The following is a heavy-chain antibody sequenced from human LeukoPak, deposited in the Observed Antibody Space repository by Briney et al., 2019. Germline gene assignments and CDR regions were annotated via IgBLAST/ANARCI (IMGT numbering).Heavy chain of an antibody. V-gene: IGHV4-31*03. CDR1: GGSISSGGYY. D-gene: IGHD3-22*01. CDR3: AKAEYYYDSSGPIDY. Sequence: PSETLSLTCTVSGGSISSGGYYWSWIRQHPGKGLEWIGYIYYSGSTYYNPSLKSRVTISVDTSKNQFSLKLSSVTAADTAVYYCAKAEYYYDSSGPIDYWGQGTLVTVSS. J-gene: IGHJ4*02. CDR2: IYYSGST.